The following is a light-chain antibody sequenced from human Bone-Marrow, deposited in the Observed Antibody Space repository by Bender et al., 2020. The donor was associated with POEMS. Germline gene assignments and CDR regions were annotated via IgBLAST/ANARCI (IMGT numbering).Light chain of an antibody. CDR1: DLGDKY. CDR2: QDT. CDR3: QARDTESVI. J-gene: IGLJ2*01. Sequence: SYEVTQPPSVFVSPGQTASITCSGDDLGDKYVAWYQQKPGQSPVLVIYQDTKRPSGIPERFSGSNSGNTATLTISGTQAMNGADYYGQARDTESVIFGGGTKLTVL. V-gene: IGLV3-1*01.